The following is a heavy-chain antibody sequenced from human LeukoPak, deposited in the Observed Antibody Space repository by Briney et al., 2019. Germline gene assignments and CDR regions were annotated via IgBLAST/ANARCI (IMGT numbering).Heavy chain of an antibody. Sequence: ASVKVSCKASGYTFTGYYMHWVRQAPGQGLEWMGWINPKSGGTNYAQKFQGRVTMTRDTSISTAYMELSRLRSDDTAVYYCARDPYYYDSSGYYFDYWGQGTLVTVSS. D-gene: IGHD3-22*01. CDR1: GYTFTGYY. CDR3: ARDPYYYDSSGYYFDY. J-gene: IGHJ4*02. CDR2: INPKSGGT. V-gene: IGHV1-2*02.